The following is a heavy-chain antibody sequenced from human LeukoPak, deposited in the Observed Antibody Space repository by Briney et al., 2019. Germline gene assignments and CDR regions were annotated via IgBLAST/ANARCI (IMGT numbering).Heavy chain of an antibody. Sequence: ASVKVSCKASGGTFSSYAISWVRQATGQGLEWMGWMNPNSGNTGYAQKFQGRVTMTRNTSISTAYMELSSLRSEDTAVYYCARPRLGGQNGRFDYWGQGTLVTVSS. V-gene: IGHV1-8*02. CDR1: GGTFSSYA. J-gene: IGHJ4*02. CDR3: ARPRLGGQNGRFDY. D-gene: IGHD2-15*01. CDR2: MNPNSGNT.